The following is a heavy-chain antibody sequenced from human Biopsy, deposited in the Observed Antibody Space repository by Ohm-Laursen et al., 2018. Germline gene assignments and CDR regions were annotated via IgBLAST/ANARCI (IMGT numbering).Heavy chain of an antibody. Sequence: ASVKVSCKPFGYTFITYYVNWVRQAPGQGLEWMGKINPSGGSTSYAQKFQGRVTMTRDTSTTTVYMELSSLRSEDTAVYYCARDRIGGRGDPPDHWGQGTLVTVSS. D-gene: IGHD3-10*01. V-gene: IGHV1-46*01. CDR3: ARDRIGGRGDPPDH. J-gene: IGHJ4*02. CDR2: INPSGGST. CDR1: GYTFITYY.